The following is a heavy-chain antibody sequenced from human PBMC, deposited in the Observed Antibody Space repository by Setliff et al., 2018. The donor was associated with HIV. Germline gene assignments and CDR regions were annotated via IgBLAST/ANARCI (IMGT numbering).Heavy chain of an antibody. Sequence: SETLSLTCAVSGASISSGNWWSWVRQSPGKGLEWIGEIFHTGSTNYNPSLKSRVTISVDTSKNHFSLNVSSLTSEDTAVYYCTRGRHSQTAGAIKFAFWGQGSLVTVSS. CDR2: IFHTGST. D-gene: IGHD3-10*01. CDR1: GASISSGNW. J-gene: IGHJ5*01. CDR3: TRGRHSQTAGAIKFAF. V-gene: IGHV4-4*02.